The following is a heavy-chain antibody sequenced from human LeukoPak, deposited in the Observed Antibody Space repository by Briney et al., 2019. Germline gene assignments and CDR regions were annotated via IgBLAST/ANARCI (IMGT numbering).Heavy chain of an antibody. CDR2: IYYSGST. D-gene: IGHD2-2*01. Sequence: SETLSLTCTVSGGSISSGGYYWSWIRQHPGKGLEWIGYIYYSGSTYYNPSLKSRVTISVDTSKNQFSLKLISVTAADTAVYYCARDLSGGCSSTSCYRPHGGLRFDPWGQGTLVTVSS. V-gene: IGHV4-31*03. J-gene: IGHJ5*02. CDR3: ARDLSGGCSSTSCYRPHGGLRFDP. CDR1: GGSISSGGYY.